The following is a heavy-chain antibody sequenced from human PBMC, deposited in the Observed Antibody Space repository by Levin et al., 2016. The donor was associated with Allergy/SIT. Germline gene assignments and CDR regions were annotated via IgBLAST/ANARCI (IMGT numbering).Heavy chain of an antibody. V-gene: IGHV3-30-3*01. Sequence: GESLKISCAASGFTFSSYAMHWVRQAPGKGLEWVAVISYDGSNKYYADSVKGRFTISRDNSKNTLYLQMNSLRAEDTAVYYCARAGDTIFGVVIRAGYYMDVWGKGTTVTVSS. J-gene: IGHJ6*03. D-gene: IGHD3-3*01. CDR2: ISYDGSNK. CDR3: ARAGDTIFGVVIRAGYYMDV. CDR1: GFTFSSYA.